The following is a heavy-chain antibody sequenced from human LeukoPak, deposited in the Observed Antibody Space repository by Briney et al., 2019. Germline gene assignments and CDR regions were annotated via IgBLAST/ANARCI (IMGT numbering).Heavy chain of an antibody. CDR1: GFIFSSYA. CDR2: ISGSGGST. Sequence: GGSLRLSCAASGFIFSSYAMSWVRQAPGKGLEWVSTISGSGGSTYYADSVKGRFTISRDNSKNTVYLQMNSLRADDTALYYCAKDAQRGFDYSNSLEYWGQGALVTVSS. V-gene: IGHV3-23*01. J-gene: IGHJ4*02. CDR3: AKDAQRGFDYSNSLEY. D-gene: IGHD4-11*01.